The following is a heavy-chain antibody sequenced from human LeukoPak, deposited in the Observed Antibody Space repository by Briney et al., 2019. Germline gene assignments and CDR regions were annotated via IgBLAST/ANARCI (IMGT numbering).Heavy chain of an antibody. J-gene: IGHJ6*02. CDR1: GGTFSSYA. D-gene: IGHD2-15*01. Sequence: ASVKVSCKASGGTFSSYAISWVRQAPGQGLEWMGRIIPILGIANYAQKFQGRVTITADKSTSTAYMELSSLRSEDTAVYYCARDCSGGSCYAINYGMDVWGQGTTVTVSS. CDR2: IIPILGIA. CDR3: ARDCSGGSCYAINYGMDV. V-gene: IGHV1-69*04.